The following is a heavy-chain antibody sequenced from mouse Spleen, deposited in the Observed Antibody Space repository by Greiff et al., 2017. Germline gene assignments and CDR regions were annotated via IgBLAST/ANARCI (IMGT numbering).Heavy chain of an antibody. V-gene: IGHV1-7*01. CDR1: GYTFTSYW. J-gene: IGHJ3*01. D-gene: IGHD2-4*01. CDR3: ANLYYDYDGFAY. CDR2: INPSSGYT. Sequence: QVQLQQSGAELAKPGASVKLSCKASGYTFTSYWMHWVKQRPGQGLKWIGYINPSSGYTKYNQKFKDKATLTADKSSSTAYMQLSSLTYEDSAVYYCANLYYDYDGFAYWGQGTLVTVSA.